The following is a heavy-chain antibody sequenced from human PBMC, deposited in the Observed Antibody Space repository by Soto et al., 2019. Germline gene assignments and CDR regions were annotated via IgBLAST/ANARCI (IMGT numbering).Heavy chain of an antibody. D-gene: IGHD5-12*01. CDR1: GFIFNNYG. CDR3: ARDAMGRDGYGGGMDV. CDR2: IWPDGSKK. Sequence: QVQLVESGGGVVQPERSLRLSCAASGFIFNNYGMHWVRQAPGKGLEWVAVIWPDGSKKYYADSAKGRLTISRDNSKGARDLQMNSLRSADTALYFCARDAMGRDGYGGGMDVWRRGATVTVSS. J-gene: IGHJ6*02. V-gene: IGHV3-33*01.